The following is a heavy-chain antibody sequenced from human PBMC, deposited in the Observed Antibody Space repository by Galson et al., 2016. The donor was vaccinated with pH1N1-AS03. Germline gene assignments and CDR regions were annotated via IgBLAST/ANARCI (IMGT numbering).Heavy chain of an antibody. V-gene: IGHV3-74*01. D-gene: IGHD2-2*01. J-gene: IGHJ6*02. CDR3: ARRNPNPNFAIWYQHDYGMDV. CDR2: ISNDGRNV. CDR1: GFTFSMSY. Sequence: SLRLSCAASGFTFSMSYIHWVRQAPGTGLGWVSRISNDGRNVRYADFVKGRFAVSRDNAKNTVFLQMNSLRADDTAVYFCARRNPNPNFAIWYQHDYGMDVWGQGTTVTVSS.